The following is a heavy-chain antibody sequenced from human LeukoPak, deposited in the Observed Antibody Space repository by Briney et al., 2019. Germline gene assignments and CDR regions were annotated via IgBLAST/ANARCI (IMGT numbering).Heavy chain of an antibody. CDR1: GYTFTSYG. Sequence: ASVKVSCKASGYTFTSYGISWVRQAPGQGLEWMGGIIPIFGTANYAQKFQGRVTITADKSTSTAYTELRSLRSDDTAVYYCARLFTYGTPYYYYYMDVWGKGTTVTVSS. CDR3: ARLFTYGTPYYYYYMDV. V-gene: IGHV1-69*06. D-gene: IGHD3-10*01. CDR2: IIPIFGTA. J-gene: IGHJ6*03.